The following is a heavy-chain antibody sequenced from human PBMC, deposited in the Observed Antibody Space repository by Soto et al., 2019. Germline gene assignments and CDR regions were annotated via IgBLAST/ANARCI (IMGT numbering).Heavy chain of an antibody. CDR2: IYISGDT. CDR3: AREYTETVAGPTPYYFDY. V-gene: IGHV4-4*07. J-gene: IGHJ4*02. Sequence: QVQLQESGPGLVKPSETLSLTCSVSGDSISSYYWSWIRQSAGKGLEWIGHIYISGDTNYNPSLKSRVTMSVDTSKNQFSLKLSSVTAADTAVYYCAREYTETVAGPTPYYFDYWGQGTLVTVSS. D-gene: IGHD6-19*01. CDR1: GDSISSYY.